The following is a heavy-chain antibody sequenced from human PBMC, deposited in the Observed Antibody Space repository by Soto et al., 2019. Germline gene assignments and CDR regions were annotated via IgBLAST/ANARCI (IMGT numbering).Heavy chain of an antibody. Sequence: SETLSLTCTASGGSITNYYWSWIRQPAGKGLEWIGRMYTKERTNYNLSFKSRVTMSVDTSKNQFSQKLNAVTAADTAVYYCARDDYKDGGNNWFDSWGQGTLVTVSS. J-gene: IGHJ5*01. CDR1: GGSITNYY. V-gene: IGHV4-4*07. CDR3: ARDDYKDGGNNWFDS. CDR2: MYTKERT. D-gene: IGHD3-16*01.